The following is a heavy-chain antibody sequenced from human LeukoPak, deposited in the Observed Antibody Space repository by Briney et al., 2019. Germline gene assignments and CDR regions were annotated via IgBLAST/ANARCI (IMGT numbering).Heavy chain of an antibody. D-gene: IGHD4-17*01. J-gene: IGHJ5*02. CDR3: ARDSTVTTSTRFDP. CDR1: GGSISSYY. V-gene: IGHV4-59*01. Sequence: SETLSLTCTISGGSISSYYWSWIRQPPGKELEWIGYIYYSGTTNYNPSLKSRVTISVDTSKNQFSLKLSSVTAADTAAYYCARDSTVTTSTRFDPWGQGTLVTVSS. CDR2: IYYSGTT.